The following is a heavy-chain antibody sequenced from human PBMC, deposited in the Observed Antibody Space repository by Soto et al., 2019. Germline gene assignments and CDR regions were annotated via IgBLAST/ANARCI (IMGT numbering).Heavy chain of an antibody. D-gene: IGHD3-22*01. J-gene: IGHJ4*02. CDR3: ARAHAGYYYDSSGFFDY. Sequence: PSETLSLTCTVSGGSISSGGYYWSWIRQHPGKGLEWIGYIYYSGSTYYSPSLKSRVTISVDTSKNQFSLKLSSVTAADTAVYYCARAHAGYYYDSSGFFDYWGQGTLVTVSS. CDR1: GGSISSGGYY. CDR2: IYYSGST. V-gene: IGHV4-31*03.